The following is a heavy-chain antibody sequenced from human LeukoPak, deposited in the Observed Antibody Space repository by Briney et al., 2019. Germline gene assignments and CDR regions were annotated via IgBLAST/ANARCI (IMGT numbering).Heavy chain of an antibody. D-gene: IGHD1-26*01. CDR1: GFTFSSYG. V-gene: IGHV3-30*02. CDR3: AKDRYSGSYLSY. J-gene: IGHJ4*02. Sequence: GGSLRLSCAASGFTFSSYGMHWVRQAPGKWLEWVTFIRYDGSNKYDADSVKGRFMISRDNSKNTLYLQMNRLRAEDTAVYYCAKDRYSGSYLSYWGQGTLVTVSS. CDR2: IRYDGSNK.